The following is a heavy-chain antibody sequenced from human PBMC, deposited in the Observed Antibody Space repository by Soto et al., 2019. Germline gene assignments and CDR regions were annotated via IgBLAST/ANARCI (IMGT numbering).Heavy chain of an antibody. CDR3: ARGRRGCTNGVCYCYGMDV. CDR2: INHSGST. V-gene: IGHV4-34*01. Sequence: QVQLQQWGAGLLKPSETLSLTCAVYGGSFSGYYWSWIRQPPGKGLEWIGEINHSGSTNYNPSLKSRATISGDTSKSQFSLKLSSVTAADTAVYYCARGRRGCTNGVCYCYGMDVWGQGTTVTVSS. CDR1: GGSFSGYY. D-gene: IGHD2-8*01. J-gene: IGHJ6*02.